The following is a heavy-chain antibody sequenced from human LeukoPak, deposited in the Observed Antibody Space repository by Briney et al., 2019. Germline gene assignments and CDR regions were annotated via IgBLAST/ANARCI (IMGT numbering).Heavy chain of an antibody. D-gene: IGHD6-19*01. Sequence: SETLSLTCAVPGYSISSGYYWGWIRQPPGKGLEWIGSISHSGSTYYNPSLKSRVTISVDTSKNQFSLKLSSVTAADTALYYCARVYGSGPYYYMDVWGKGTTVTVSS. CDR2: ISHSGST. CDR3: ARVYGSGPYYYMDV. CDR1: GYSISSGYY. J-gene: IGHJ6*03. V-gene: IGHV4-38-2*01.